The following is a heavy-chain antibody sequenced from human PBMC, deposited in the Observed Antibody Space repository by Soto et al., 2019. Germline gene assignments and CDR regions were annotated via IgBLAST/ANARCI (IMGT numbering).Heavy chain of an antibody. J-gene: IGHJ4*02. CDR1: GGTFSSYA. D-gene: IGHD3-22*01. V-gene: IGHV1-69*13. Sequence: SVKVSCKASGGTFSSYAISWVRQAPGQGLEWMGGIIPIFGTANYAQKFQGRVTITADESTSTAYMELSSLRSEDTAVYYCARDLVVGDSSGYYYPFDYWGQGTLVTVSS. CDR2: IIPIFGTA. CDR3: ARDLVVGDSSGYYYPFDY.